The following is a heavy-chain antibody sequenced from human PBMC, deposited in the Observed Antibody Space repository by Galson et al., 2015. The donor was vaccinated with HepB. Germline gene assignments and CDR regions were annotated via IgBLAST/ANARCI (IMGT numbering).Heavy chain of an antibody. Sequence: SVKVSCKASGGTFSSYAISWVRQAPGQGLEWMGGIIPIFGTANYAQKFQGRVTITADESTSTAYMELSSLRSEDTAVYYCASKRHYDFWSGYSPYYYYYYYMDVWGKGTTVTVSS. CDR1: GGTFSSYA. CDR2: IIPIFGTA. CDR3: ASKRHYDFWSGYSPYYYYYYYMDV. D-gene: IGHD3-3*01. V-gene: IGHV1-69*13. J-gene: IGHJ6*03.